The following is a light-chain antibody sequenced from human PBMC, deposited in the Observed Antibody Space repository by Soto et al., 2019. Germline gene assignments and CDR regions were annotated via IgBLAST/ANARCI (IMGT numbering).Light chain of an antibody. J-gene: IGKJ1*01. Sequence: IQMTQSPSSVSASVGDRVTITCRASQDVRTWLAWYQQTPGKAPKLLIHAASKLQSGVPSRFSGSGAETHFTLTISSLQHDDFATYYCQQYNSYSFGQGTKVDIK. CDR2: AAS. CDR1: QDVRTW. CDR3: QQYNSYS. V-gene: IGKV1D-16*01.